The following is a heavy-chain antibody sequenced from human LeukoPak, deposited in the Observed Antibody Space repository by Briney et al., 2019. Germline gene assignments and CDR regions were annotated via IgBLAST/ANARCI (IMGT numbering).Heavy chain of an antibody. J-gene: IGHJ4*02. CDR1: GYTFTSYD. Sequence: ASVKVSCKASGYTFTSYDINWVRQATGQGLGWMGWMNPNSGNTGYAQKFQGRVTMTRNTSISTAYMELSSLRSEDTAVYYCARIGQWLDYFDYWGQGTLVTVSS. V-gene: IGHV1-8*01. CDR2: MNPNSGNT. D-gene: IGHD6-19*01. CDR3: ARIGQWLDYFDY.